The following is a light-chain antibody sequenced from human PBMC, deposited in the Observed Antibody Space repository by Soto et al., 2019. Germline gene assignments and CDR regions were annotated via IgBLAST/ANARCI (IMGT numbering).Light chain of an antibody. CDR3: QHDGRSLIT. CDR1: QSVNSR. Sequence: EIVLTHSPGTLSLSNGERATLSCRASQSVNSRLAWYQHKPGQAPRLLISGASSRATGIPDRFSGSGSATDFTLTISRLEPEDFALYYCQHDGRSLITFGQGTRLEIK. CDR2: GAS. J-gene: IGKJ5*01. V-gene: IGKV3-20*01.